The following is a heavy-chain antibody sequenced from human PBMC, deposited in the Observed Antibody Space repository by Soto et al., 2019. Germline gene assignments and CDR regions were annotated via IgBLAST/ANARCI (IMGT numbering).Heavy chain of an antibody. CDR3: ARSLGYCSGGSCYNDY. D-gene: IGHD2-15*01. CDR1: SGSISSSNW. CDR2: IYHSGST. J-gene: IGHJ4*02. Sequence: QVQLQESGPGLVKPSGTLSLTCAVSSGSISSSNWWSWVRQPPGKGLEWIGEIYHSGSTNYNPSLKSRVAISVDKSKNQFSLKLSSVTAADTAVYYCARSLGYCSGGSCYNDYWGQGTLVTVSS. V-gene: IGHV4-4*02.